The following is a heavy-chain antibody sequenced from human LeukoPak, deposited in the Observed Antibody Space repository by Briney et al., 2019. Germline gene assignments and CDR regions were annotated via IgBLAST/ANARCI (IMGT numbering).Heavy chain of an antibody. D-gene: IGHD6-19*01. CDR2: ISYDGSNK. J-gene: IGHJ4*02. CDR3: ARGGILVPGIAVAAYFDY. CDR1: GFTFSSYA. Sequence: PGGSLRLSCAASGFTFSSYAMHWVRQAPGKGLEWVAVISYDGSNKYYADSVKGRFTISRDNSKNTLYLQMNSLRAEDTAVYYCARGGILVPGIAVAAYFDYWGQGTLVTVSS. V-gene: IGHV3-30-3*01.